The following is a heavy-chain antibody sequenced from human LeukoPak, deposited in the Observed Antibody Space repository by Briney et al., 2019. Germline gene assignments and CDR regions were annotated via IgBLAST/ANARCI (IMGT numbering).Heavy chain of an antibody. J-gene: IGHJ4*02. CDR2: ISGSGGST. Sequence: GGSLRLSCAASGFTFSSYAMSWVRQAPGKGLEWVSTISGSGGSTYYADSVKGRFTISRDNSKNTLYLRMNSLRAEDTAVYYCAKVRGTGYYDSSGPHAVFDYWGQGTLVTVSS. V-gene: IGHV3-23*01. D-gene: IGHD3-22*01. CDR1: GFTFSSYA. CDR3: AKVRGTGYYDSSGPHAVFDY.